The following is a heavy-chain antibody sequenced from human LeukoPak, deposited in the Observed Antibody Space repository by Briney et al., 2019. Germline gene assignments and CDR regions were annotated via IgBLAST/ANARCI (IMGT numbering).Heavy chain of an antibody. D-gene: IGHD2-8*01. CDR3: ARPCMSDAFDI. Sequence: KPSETLSLTCTVSGGSISSYYWSWIRQPPGKGLEWIGYIYYSGSTNYNPSLKSRVTISVDTSKNQFSLKLSSVTAADTAVYYCARPCMSDAFDIWGQGTMVTVSS. V-gene: IGHV4-59*08. CDR1: GGSISSYY. J-gene: IGHJ3*02. CDR2: IYYSGST.